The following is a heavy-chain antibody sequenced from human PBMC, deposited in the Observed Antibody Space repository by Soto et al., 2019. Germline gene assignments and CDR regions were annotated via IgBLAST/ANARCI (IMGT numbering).Heavy chain of an antibody. D-gene: IGHD3-22*01. CDR3: AKDGYYDRSGYYQKWGRDYFDY. CDR2: ISGSGGST. Sequence: GGXLRLSCAASGFTFSSYAMSWVRQAPGKGLEWVSAISGSGGSTYYADSVKGRFTISRDNSKNTLYLQMNSLRAEDTAVYYCAKDGYYDRSGYYQKWGRDYFDYWGQGTLVTVSS. V-gene: IGHV3-23*01. J-gene: IGHJ4*02. CDR1: GFTFSSYA.